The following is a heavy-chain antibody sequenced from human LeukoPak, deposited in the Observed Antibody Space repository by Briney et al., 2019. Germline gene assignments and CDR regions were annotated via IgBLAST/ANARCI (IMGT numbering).Heavy chain of an antibody. CDR2: IIPILGIA. CDR1: GGTFSSYA. V-gene: IGHV1-69*04. Sequence: ASVKVSCKASGGTFSSYAISWVRQAPGQGLEWMGRIIPILGIANYAQKFQGRVTITADKSTSTAYMELSSLRSEDTAVYYCARDLVESETFDYWGQGTLVTVSS. CDR3: ARDLVESETFDY. J-gene: IGHJ4*02. D-gene: IGHD2-8*02.